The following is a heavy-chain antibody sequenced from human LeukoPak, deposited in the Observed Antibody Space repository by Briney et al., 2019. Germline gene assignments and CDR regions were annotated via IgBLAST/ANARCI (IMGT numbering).Heavy chain of an antibody. Sequence: GGSLRLSCAASGFTFTTYGMHWVRQAPGKGLEWVSYISSSSSTIYYADSVKGRFTISRDNAKNSLYLQMNSLRAEDTAVYYCASYSGAFDIWGQGTMVTVSS. CDR3: ASYSGAFDI. J-gene: IGHJ3*02. D-gene: IGHD2-15*01. CDR1: GFTFTTYG. CDR2: ISSSSSTI. V-gene: IGHV3-48*04.